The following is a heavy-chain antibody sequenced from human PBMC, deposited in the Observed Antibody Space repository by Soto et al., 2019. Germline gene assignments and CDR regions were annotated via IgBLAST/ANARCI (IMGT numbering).Heavy chain of an antibody. CDR2: ISPTGDTI. CDR3: ARVIQLWLRPPSPHYYYGMDV. D-gene: IGHD5-18*01. Sequence: GGSLRLSCAASGFTFSSYEMNWVRQAPGKGLEWISYISPTGDTIYYADSVKGRFTISRDNAKNSLYLQMNSLRAEDTAVYYCARVIQLWLRPPSPHYYYGMDVWGQGTTVTVSS. V-gene: IGHV3-48*03. CDR1: GFTFSSYE. J-gene: IGHJ6*02.